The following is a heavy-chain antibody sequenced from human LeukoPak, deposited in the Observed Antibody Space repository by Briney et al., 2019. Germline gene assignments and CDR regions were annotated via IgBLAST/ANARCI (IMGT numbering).Heavy chain of an antibody. Sequence: PGGSLRLSCAASGFTFSSYDMHWVRQAPGKGLEWVAVISYDGTTKHYADSVKGRLTLSRDSSKNTVFLQMNSLRLEDTAVYYCARERAYFDFWSGPAYWGQGTLVTVSS. V-gene: IGHV3-30*03. J-gene: IGHJ4*02. CDR1: GFTFSSYD. CDR3: ARERAYFDFWSGPAY. CDR2: ISYDGTTK. D-gene: IGHD3-3*01.